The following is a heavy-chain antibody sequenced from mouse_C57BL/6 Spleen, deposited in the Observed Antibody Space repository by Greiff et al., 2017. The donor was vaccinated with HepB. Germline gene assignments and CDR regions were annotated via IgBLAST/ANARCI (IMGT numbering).Heavy chain of an antibody. CDR2: IYPGSGST. J-gene: IGHJ2*01. CDR1: GYTFTSYW. Sequence: QVQLQQSGAELVKPGASVKMSCKASGYTFTSYWITWVKQRPGQGLEWIGDIYPGSGSTNYNEKFKSKATLTVDTSSSTAYMQLSSLTSEDSAVYYCARCGDGYQTFFFDYWGQGTTLTVSS. D-gene: IGHD2-3*01. CDR3: ARCGDGYQTFFFDY. V-gene: IGHV1-55*01.